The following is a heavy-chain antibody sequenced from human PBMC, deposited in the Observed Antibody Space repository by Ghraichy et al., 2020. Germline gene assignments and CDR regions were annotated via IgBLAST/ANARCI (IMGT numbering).Heavy chain of an antibody. J-gene: IGHJ4*02. CDR1: FTFSSYS. Sequence: GVLNIYCAGFTFSSYSMNWVRQAPGKGLDWVSYISSSGSTMYYADSVKGRFTISRDNAKNSLYLQMNSLRDEDTAVYYCVREGWYWGQGTQVTVSS. CDR3: VREGWY. CDR2: ISSSGSTM. D-gene: IGHD2-15*01. V-gene: IGHV3-48*02.